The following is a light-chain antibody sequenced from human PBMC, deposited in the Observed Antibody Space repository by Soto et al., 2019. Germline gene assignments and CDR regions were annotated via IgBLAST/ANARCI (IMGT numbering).Light chain of an antibody. CDR1: QSVSSNY. J-gene: IGKJ2*01. Sequence: EIVLTQSPGTLSLSPGERATLSCRASQSVSSNYLAWYQQKPGLAPRLLIYGASSRATGIPDRLNGNGSGTHFIPAKCLSEPEDFAVYYCPHYGILPPVTFGQETKLEIK. CDR2: GAS. CDR3: PHYGILPPVT. V-gene: IGKV3-20*01.